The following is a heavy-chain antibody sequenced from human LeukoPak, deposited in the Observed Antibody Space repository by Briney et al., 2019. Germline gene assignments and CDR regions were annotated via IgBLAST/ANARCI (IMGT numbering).Heavy chain of an antibody. D-gene: IGHD3-22*01. CDR3: ARDNWNYYDSSGYWQFDY. J-gene: IGHJ4*02. V-gene: IGHV1-46*01. Sequence: ASVKVSCKASGYTFTSYYMHWVRQAPGQGLEWMGIINPSGGSTSYAQKFQGRVTMTRDTSTSTVYMELSSLRSDDTAVYYCARDNWNYYDSSGYWQFDYWGQGTLVTVSS. CDR1: GYTFTSYY. CDR2: INPSGGST.